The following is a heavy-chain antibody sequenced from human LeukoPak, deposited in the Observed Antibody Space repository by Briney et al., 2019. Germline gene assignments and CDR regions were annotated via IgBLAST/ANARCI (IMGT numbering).Heavy chain of an antibody. CDR3: ARVNYNPRYYDFWSGYSDPNWFDP. V-gene: IGHV1-69*04. J-gene: IGHJ5*02. CDR2: IIPIFGIA. D-gene: IGHD3-3*01. CDR1: GYTFTSYG. Sequence: SVKVSCKASGYTFTSYGISWVRQAPGQGLEWMGRIIPIFGIANYAQKFQGRVTITADKSTSTAYMELSSLRSEDTAVYYCARVNYNPRYYDFWSGYSDPNWFDPWGQGTLVTVSS.